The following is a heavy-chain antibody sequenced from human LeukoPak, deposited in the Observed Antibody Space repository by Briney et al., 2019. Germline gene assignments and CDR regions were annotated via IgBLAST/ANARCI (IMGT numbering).Heavy chain of an antibody. CDR3: ARGNDYTPDY. Sequence: PGGSLRLSCAASGFTFSSYAMSWVRQAPGRGLEWVSGMSGNGVRTFYADSVKGRFTISRDNPKDTLYLQMNSLRAEDTAVYYCARGNDYTPDYWGQGTLVTVSS. V-gene: IGHV3-23*01. CDR1: GFTFSSYA. CDR2: MSGNGVRT. D-gene: IGHD4-11*01. J-gene: IGHJ4*02.